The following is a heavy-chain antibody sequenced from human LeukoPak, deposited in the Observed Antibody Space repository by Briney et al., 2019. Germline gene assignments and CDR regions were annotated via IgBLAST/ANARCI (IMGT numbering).Heavy chain of an antibody. J-gene: IGHJ4*02. D-gene: IGHD3-16*02. V-gene: IGHV4-34*01. Sequence: SETLSLTCAVYGGSFSGYYWSWIRQPPGKGLEWIGEINHSGSTNYNPSLKSRVTISVDTSKNQFSLKLSSVTAADTAVYYCASWGSHRSGFDYWGQGTLVTVSS. CDR3: ASWGSHRSGFDY. CDR1: GGSFSGYY. CDR2: INHSGST.